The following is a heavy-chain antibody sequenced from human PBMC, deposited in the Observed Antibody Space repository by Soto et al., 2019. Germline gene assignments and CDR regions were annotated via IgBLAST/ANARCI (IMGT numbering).Heavy chain of an antibody. Sequence: QVELQESGPGLVKAPETLSLMCTVSGDSISSGNYYWGWVRQPPGKGLEWIGSVYYSGSTYYSASLKSRVTISVDTSRGQFSLRLTSVTAADTAVYYCAGFISPYTTSSPTAWGQGTLVTVSS. V-gene: IGHV4-39*01. CDR3: AGFISPYTTSSPTA. CDR2: VYYSGST. CDR1: GDSISSGNYY. J-gene: IGHJ5*02. D-gene: IGHD6-6*01.